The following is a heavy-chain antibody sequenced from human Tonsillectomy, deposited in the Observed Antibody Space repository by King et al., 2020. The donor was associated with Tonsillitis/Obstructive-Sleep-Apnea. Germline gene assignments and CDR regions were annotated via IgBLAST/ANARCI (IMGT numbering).Heavy chain of an antibody. Sequence: LQLQESGPGLVKPSETLSLTCTVSGGSINSSSYYWGWIRQPPGKGLEWIGNIYHSENTYYNPSLKSRVTISVDTSKNQFSLKLSSVTAADTAVYYCARPMWVYDGTNSADEEGALDIWGQGTMVTVSS. CDR2: IYHSENT. J-gene: IGHJ3*02. V-gene: IGHV4-39*01. D-gene: IGHD4-23*01. CDR3: ARPMWVYDGTNSADEEGALDI. CDR1: GGSINSSSYY.